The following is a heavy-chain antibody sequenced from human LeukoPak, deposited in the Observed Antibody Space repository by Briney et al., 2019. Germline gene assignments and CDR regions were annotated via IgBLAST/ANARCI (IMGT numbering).Heavy chain of an antibody. J-gene: IGHJ4*02. Sequence: GGSLRLSCAASGFTFSSYSMNWVRQAPGKGLEWVSSISSSSSYIYYADSVKGRFTISRDNAKNSLYLQMNSLRAEDTAVYYCLAPARGYSDEGHYWRQGTLVTVSS. CDR3: LAPARGYSDEGHY. D-gene: IGHD5-18*01. CDR2: ISSSSSYI. CDR1: GFTFSSYS. V-gene: IGHV3-21*01.